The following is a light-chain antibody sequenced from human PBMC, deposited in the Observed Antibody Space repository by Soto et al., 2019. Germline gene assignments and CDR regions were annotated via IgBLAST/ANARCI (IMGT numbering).Light chain of an antibody. CDR3: QQYGSSPPGT. V-gene: IGKV3-20*01. CDR1: QSVSSSY. CDR2: GAS. Sequence: EIVLTQSPGTLSLSPGERATLSCRASQSVSSSYLAWYQQKPGQAPSLLIYGASSRATGIPDRFSGSGSGTVFPLTISRLEPEDLEVYYGQQYGSSPPGTFGQGTKVEIK. J-gene: IGKJ1*01.